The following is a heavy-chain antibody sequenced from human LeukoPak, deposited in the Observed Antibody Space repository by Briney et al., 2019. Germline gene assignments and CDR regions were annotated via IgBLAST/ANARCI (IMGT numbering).Heavy chain of an antibody. CDR3: ARETRYSSSWASKLDH. J-gene: IGHJ4*02. CDR2: IKQDGSEK. D-gene: IGHD6-13*01. V-gene: IGHV3-7*01. CDR1: GFTFSSYW. Sequence: GGSLRLSCAASGFTFSSYWMSWVRQAPGKGLEWVANIKQDGSEKYYVDSVKGRFTISRDNAKNSLYLQMNSLRAEDTAVYYCARETRYSSSWASKLDHWGQGTLVTVSS.